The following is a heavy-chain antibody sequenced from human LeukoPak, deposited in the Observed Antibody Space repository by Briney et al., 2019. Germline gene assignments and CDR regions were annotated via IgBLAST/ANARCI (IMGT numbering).Heavy chain of an antibody. V-gene: IGHV1-69*06. CDR3: ARAGIPGYCTNVTCSNWLDP. Sequence: GASVKVPCKASGDTFTTYAIIWVRQAPGQGLEWMGGIIPMFGTPNYAQRLQGRVTITADKSTKTAYMELRSLRYEDTAVYFCARAGIPGYCTNVTCSNWLDPWGQGTLVTVSS. CDR1: GDTFTTYA. D-gene: IGHD2-8*01. J-gene: IGHJ5*02. CDR2: IIPMFGTP.